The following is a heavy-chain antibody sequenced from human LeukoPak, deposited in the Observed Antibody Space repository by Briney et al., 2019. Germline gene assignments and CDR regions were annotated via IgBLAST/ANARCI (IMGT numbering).Heavy chain of an antibody. Sequence: PSETLSLTCAVYGASFSDSYWSWNRQSPEKGLEWNGEINDSGSTSYNPSLNSRVIMSVDRSKNQFSLRLTSVTAADTAVYYCARGRYGPRLGNWGQGTLVTVSS. CDR2: INDSGST. J-gene: IGHJ4*02. V-gene: IGHV4-34*01. CDR1: GASFSDSY. CDR3: ARGRYGPRLGN. D-gene: IGHD3-16*01.